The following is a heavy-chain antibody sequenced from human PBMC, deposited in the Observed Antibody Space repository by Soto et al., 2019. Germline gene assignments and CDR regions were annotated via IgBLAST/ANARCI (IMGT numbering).Heavy chain of an antibody. CDR1: GYSFTNND. J-gene: IGHJ5*02. CDR2: MNPGSGDT. Sequence: ASVKVSCKASGYSFTNNDVTWVRQATGQGLEWMGWMNPGSGDTGYAQKFQGRVTMTRDTSISTAYMELSRLRSDDTAVYYCARDRRIAARPARLNWFDPWGQGTLVTVSS. D-gene: IGHD6-6*01. CDR3: ARDRRIAARPARLNWFDP. V-gene: IGHV1-8*01.